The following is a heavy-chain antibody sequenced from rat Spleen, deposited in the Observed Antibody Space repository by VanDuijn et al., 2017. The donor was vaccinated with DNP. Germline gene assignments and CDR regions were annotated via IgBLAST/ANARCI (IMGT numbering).Heavy chain of an antibody. V-gene: IGHV2S63*01. Sequence: EVQLKESGPGLVQPSQTLSLTCTVSGFSLTDYSVHWVRQPPGKGLEWMGLMWSGGSTAYNSALKSRLSISRDTSKSQVFLKMNSLQPEDTAIYYCTSYYSGDFHYWGQGVMVTVSS. CDR3: TSYYSGDFHY. CDR2: MWSGGST. D-gene: IGHD1-1*01. J-gene: IGHJ2*01. CDR1: GFSLTDYS.